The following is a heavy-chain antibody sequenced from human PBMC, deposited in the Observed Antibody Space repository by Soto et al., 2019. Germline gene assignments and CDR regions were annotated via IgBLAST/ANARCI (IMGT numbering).Heavy chain of an antibody. CDR3: TKKGGGPFPFDP. CDR2: ISPRSGGT. CDR1: GYSFIDYY. V-gene: IGHV1-2*02. D-gene: IGHD3-10*01. Sequence: QVQLVQSGAEIKKPGASVKVSCKASGYSFIDYYIHWVRQAPGQGLEWMGWISPRSGGTNYAQKFRGRVTITSDTSINTAYMELTSLSSDDTAGYYCTKKGGGPFPFDPWGQGTRVTVSS. J-gene: IGHJ5*02.